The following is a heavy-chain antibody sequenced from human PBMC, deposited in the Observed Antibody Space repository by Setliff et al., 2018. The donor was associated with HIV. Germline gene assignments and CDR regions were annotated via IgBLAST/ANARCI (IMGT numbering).Heavy chain of an antibody. Sequence: SETLSLTCTVTGGSISSGGFYWTWIRQHPGKGLEWIGYIYNTGSTYHSPSLGSRVTISIDTSKDQFSLKLSSVTAADTAVYYCAREIPYSYGGSGHPLWGQGTLVTVSS. CDR1: GGSISSGGFY. D-gene: IGHD3-22*01. V-gene: IGHV4-31*03. J-gene: IGHJ4*02. CDR3: AREIPYSYGGSGHPL. CDR2: IYNTGST.